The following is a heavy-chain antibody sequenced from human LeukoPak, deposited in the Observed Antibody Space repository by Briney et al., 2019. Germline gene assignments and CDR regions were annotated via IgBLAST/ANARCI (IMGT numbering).Heavy chain of an antibody. J-gene: IGHJ6*02. CDR1: GFTFSSYS. CDR2: ISSSNSTI. D-gene: IGHD2-2*01. CDR3: ARGYCSSTSCYAYYCYGMDV. V-gene: IGHV3-48*01. Sequence: PGGSLRLSCAASGFTFSSYSMNWVRQAPGKGLQWVSYISSSNSTIYYADSVKGRFTISRDNSKNTLYLQMNSLRAEDTAVYYCARGYCSSTSCYAYYCYGMDVWGQGTTVTVSS.